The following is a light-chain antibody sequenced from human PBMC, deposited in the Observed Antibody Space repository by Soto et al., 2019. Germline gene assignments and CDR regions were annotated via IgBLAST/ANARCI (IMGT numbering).Light chain of an antibody. CDR1: QSVSVY. Sequence: IVLTQSPATLSLSPGERATLSCRASQSVSVYLAWFQQKPGQPPRLLIYDASKRATGIPPRFSGSGSGTDFTLTISRLEPEDFAVYYCQQQYGSSRTFGQGTKVDIK. CDR2: DAS. CDR3: QQQYGSSRT. V-gene: IGKV3-11*01. J-gene: IGKJ1*01.